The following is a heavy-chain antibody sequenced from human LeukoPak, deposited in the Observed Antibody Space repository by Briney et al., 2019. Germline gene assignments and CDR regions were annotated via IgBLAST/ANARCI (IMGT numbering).Heavy chain of an antibody. D-gene: IGHD2-2*01. CDR3: AREGMHYQGWNFDL. J-gene: IGHJ2*01. CDR1: GFTVSSNY. CDR2: IYSGGST. Sequence: GGSLRLSCAASGFTVSSNYMSWVRQAPGKGLEWVSVIYSGGSTYYADSVKGRFTISRDNSKNTLYLQMNSLRAEDTAVYYCAREGMHYQGWNFDLWGRGTLVTVSS. V-gene: IGHV3-53*01.